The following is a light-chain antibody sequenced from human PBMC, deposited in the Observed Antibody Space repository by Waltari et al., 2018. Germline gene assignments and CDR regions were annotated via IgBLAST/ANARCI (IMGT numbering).Light chain of an antibody. CDR2: GAS. CDR1: QSVSSN. J-gene: IGKJ2*01. Sequence: EIVMTQSPAILSASPGERATLSCRASQSVSSNLAWYQQKPGQAPRLLIYGASTRATGIPARFSGSGSGTEFTLTISSLQSEDFAVYYCQQYNNWPYTFGQGTKLEIK. V-gene: IGKV3-15*01. CDR3: QQYNNWPYT.